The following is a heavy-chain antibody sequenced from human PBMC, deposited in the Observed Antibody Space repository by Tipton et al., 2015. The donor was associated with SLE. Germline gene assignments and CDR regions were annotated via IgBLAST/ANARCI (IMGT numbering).Heavy chain of an antibody. CDR2: IDYSGST. V-gene: IGHV4-59*01. CDR1: GGSIRSYY. Sequence: TLSLTCTVSGGSIRSYYWSWIRQPPGKGLEWIGYIDYSGSTNYNPSLKSRVTISEDTSKNQFSLKLSSVTAADTAVYYCARERDGYKGFYYYMDVWGKGTTVTVS. D-gene: IGHD5-24*01. J-gene: IGHJ6*03. CDR3: ARERDGYKGFYYYMDV.